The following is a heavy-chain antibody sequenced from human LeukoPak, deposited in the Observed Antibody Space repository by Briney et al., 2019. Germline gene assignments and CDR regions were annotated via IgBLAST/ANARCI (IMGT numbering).Heavy chain of an antibody. CDR2: ISYNGSNK. V-gene: IGHV3-30*18. D-gene: IGHD3-10*01. CDR3: AKELSPGTGGGWEDYFDY. CDR1: GFTFSSYG. Sequence: SGGSLRLSCAASGFTFSSYGMHWVRQAPGKGLEWVAVISYNGSNKFYADSVKGRFTISRDNSKSTLYLQMNSLRAEDTAVYYCAKELSPGTGGGWEDYFDYWGQGTLVTVSA. J-gene: IGHJ4*02.